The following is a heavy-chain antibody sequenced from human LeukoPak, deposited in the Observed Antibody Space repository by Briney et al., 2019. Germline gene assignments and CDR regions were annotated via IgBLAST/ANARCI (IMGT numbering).Heavy chain of an antibody. D-gene: IGHD6-19*01. CDR2: IYHSGST. V-gene: IGHV4-38-2*02. CDR3: ARELGGWYFDY. CDR1: GYSISSAYY. Sequence: SETLSLTCTVSGYSISSAYYWGWIRQPPGKGLEWIGSIYHSGSTYYNPSFKSRVTISLDMSKSQFSLKLSSVTAADTAVYYCARELGGWYFDYWGQGTLVTVSS. J-gene: IGHJ4*02.